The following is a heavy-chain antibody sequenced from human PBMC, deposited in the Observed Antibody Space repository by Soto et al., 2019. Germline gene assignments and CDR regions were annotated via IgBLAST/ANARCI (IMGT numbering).Heavy chain of an antibody. V-gene: IGHV3-21*01. CDR2: ISSSSSYI. Sequence: EVQLVESGGGLVKPGGSLRLSCAASGFTFSSYSMNWVRQAPGKGLEWVSSISSSSSYIYYAASVKGRFTISRYNARNSLFLQMNSLRAEDTAVYYCARDLAGVYQRRAYDFWGGYRFDYWGQGTLVTVSS. CDR1: GFTFSSYS. J-gene: IGHJ4*02. CDR3: ARDLAGVYQRRAYDFWGGYRFDY. D-gene: IGHD3-3*01.